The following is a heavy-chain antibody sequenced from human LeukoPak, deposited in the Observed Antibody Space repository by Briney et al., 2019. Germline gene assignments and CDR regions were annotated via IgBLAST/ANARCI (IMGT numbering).Heavy chain of an antibody. D-gene: IGHD2-15*01. V-gene: IGHV4-31*03. J-gene: IGHJ3*01. Sequence: PSQALSLTCTVSGVPFTNADYYWTWIRDLPGKGLEGIASLYYTGGSSYNPPLKSRILISADTSNGQFFLHLRSVTAADTAVYYCARVVVVAASGEEVLYPPNAFDVWGPGTIVTVSS. CDR2: LYYTGGS. CDR3: ARVVVVAASGEEVLYPPNAFDV. CDR1: GVPFTNADYY.